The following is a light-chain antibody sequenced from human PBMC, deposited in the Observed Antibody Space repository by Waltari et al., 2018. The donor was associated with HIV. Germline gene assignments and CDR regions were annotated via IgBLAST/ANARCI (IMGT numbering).Light chain of an antibody. Sequence: QSALTQPASVSGSPGQSITISCTGTSSDVGGYNFVSWYQHHPGKAPKLMIFEVINRPSGISNRFSRSKSGNTASLTISGLQAEDEADYYCSSYTTRTTRGVVCGGGTKLTVL. J-gene: IGLJ3*02. CDR3: SSYTTRTTRGVV. CDR2: EVI. CDR1: SSDVGGYNF. V-gene: IGLV2-14*01.